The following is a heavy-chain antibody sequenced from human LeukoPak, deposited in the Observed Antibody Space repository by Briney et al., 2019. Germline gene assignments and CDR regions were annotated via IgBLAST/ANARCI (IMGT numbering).Heavy chain of an antibody. CDR1: GLTFSDYA. CDR3: AKARGDISRYFDLLGGASALDH. D-gene: IGHD3-9*01. J-gene: IGHJ4*02. Sequence: PGGSLRLSCAPSGLTFSDYAMRWVRQAPGKGLEWVSGISASGGGAYYADSVKGRFTISRDNSKNTLHLQMNNLRAEDTAVYYCAKARGDISRYFDLLGGASALDHWGQGTLVTVSS. CDR2: ISASGGGA. V-gene: IGHV3-23*01.